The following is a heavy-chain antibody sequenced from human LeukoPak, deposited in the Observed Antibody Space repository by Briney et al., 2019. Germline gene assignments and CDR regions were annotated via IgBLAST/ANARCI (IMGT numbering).Heavy chain of an antibody. CDR3: AKGGKWDVTPFDY. D-gene: IGHD1-26*01. Sequence: PGGSLRLSCAASGFTFSSYAMSWVRQAPGKGLEWVSGTSGSGDNTYYADSVKGRFTISRDNSKNTLYVQVNSLGTEDTAAYYCAKGGKWDVTPFDYWGQGTLVTVSS. V-gene: IGHV3-23*01. CDR1: GFTFSSYA. CDR2: TSGSGDNT. J-gene: IGHJ4*02.